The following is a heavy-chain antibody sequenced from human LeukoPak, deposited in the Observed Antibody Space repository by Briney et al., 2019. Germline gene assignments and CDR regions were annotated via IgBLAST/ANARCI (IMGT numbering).Heavy chain of an antibody. D-gene: IGHD6-19*01. CDR2: ISYDGSNK. CDR3: AKDEQWLVPAGPDY. J-gene: IGHJ4*02. CDR1: GFTFSSYG. Sequence: PGRSLRLSCAASGFTFSSYGMHWVRQAPGKGLEWVAVISYDGSNKYYADSVKGRFTISRDNSKNTLYLQMNSLRAEDTAVYYCAKDEQWLVPAGPDYWGQGTLVTVSS. V-gene: IGHV3-30*18.